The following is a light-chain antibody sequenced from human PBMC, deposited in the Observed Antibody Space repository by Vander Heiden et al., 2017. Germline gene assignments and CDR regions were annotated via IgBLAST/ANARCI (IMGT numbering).Light chain of an antibody. J-gene: IGLJ1*01. CDR2: GND. CDR3: AAWDDSLSGFYV. Sequence: QSVVTQPPSASGTPGPRVTISCSGTGSNIGSNYVYWYQQLPGAAPKLLSYGNDQRPSGVPDRFSGSKSGTSASLAISGLRSEDEADYYCAAWDDSLSGFYVFGTGTKVTVL. CDR1: GSNIGSNY. V-gene: IGLV1-47*02.